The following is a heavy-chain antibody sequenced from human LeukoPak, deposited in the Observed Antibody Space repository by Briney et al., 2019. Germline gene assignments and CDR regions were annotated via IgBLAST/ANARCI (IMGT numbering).Heavy chain of an antibody. CDR3: ARLHDYGDCHI. CDR1: GGSISSYY. J-gene: IGHJ3*02. Sequence: SETLSLTCTVSGGSISSYYWSWIRQPPGKGLEWIGYIYYSGSTNYNPSLKSRVTISVDTSKNQFSLKLSSVTAADTAVYYCARLHDYGDCHIWGQGTMVTVSS. CDR2: IYYSGST. V-gene: IGHV4-59*08. D-gene: IGHD4-17*01.